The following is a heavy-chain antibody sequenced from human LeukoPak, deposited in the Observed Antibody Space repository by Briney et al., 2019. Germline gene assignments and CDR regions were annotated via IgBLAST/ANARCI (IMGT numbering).Heavy chain of an antibody. CDR3: ARVLSYHGSGSYRY. J-gene: IGHJ4*02. D-gene: IGHD3-10*01. CDR1: GYTFTSYD. Sequence: ASVKVSCKASGYTFTSYDINWVRQATGQGLEWMGWMNPNSGNTGYAQKFQGRVAMTRNTSITTAYMELSSLRSEGTAVYYCARVLSYHGSGSYRYWGQGTLVTVSS. CDR2: MNPNSGNT. V-gene: IGHV1-8*02.